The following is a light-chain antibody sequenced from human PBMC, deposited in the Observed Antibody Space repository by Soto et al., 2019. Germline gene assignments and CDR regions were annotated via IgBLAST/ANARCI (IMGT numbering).Light chain of an antibody. V-gene: IGKV2D-29*01. CDR2: EVS. J-gene: IGKJ1*01. Sequence: DIVMTQTPLSLSVTPGQPAFISCKSSQSLLHSDGRTYLYWYLQKPGQPPQLLIYEVSNRFSGVAGWFSGSGSRAEFTLKISRVEAEDVGVYYCMQSIYLFRTFGQGTKVEIK. CDR3: MQSIYLFRT. CDR1: QSLLHSDGRTY.